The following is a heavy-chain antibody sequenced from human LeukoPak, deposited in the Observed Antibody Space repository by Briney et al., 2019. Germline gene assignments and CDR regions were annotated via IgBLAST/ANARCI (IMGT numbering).Heavy chain of an antibody. J-gene: IGHJ4*02. D-gene: IGHD6-19*01. V-gene: IGHV3-23*01. CDR2: ISGSGGST. CDR1: GFTFSSYA. CDR3: VRNLAVAGTCFDS. Sequence: PGGSPRLSCAASGFTFSSYAMSWVRQAPGKGLEWVSAISGSGGSTYYADSVKGRFTISRDNSKNTLYLQMNSLRAEDTAVYYCVRNLAVAGTCFDSWGQGTLVTVSS.